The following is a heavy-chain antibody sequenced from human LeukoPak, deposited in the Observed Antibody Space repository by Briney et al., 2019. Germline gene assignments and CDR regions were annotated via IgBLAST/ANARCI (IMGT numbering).Heavy chain of an antibody. J-gene: IGHJ4*02. Sequence: SETVSLTCAVYGGSFSGYYWSWIRQPPGKGLEWIGEINHSGSTNYNPSLKSRVTISVDTSKNQFSLKLSSVTAADTAVYYCARQTEYYFDYWGQGTLVTVSS. V-gene: IGHV4-34*01. CDR3: ARQTEYYFDY. CDR1: GGSFSGYY. CDR2: INHSGST.